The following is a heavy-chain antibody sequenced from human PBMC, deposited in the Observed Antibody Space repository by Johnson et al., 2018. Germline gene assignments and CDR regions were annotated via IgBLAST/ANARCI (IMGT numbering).Heavy chain of an antibody. CDR2: ISSEGSNK. D-gene: IGHD1-7*01. Sequence: VQLVESGGGVVQPGRSLRLSCAASRFTFTYYGMHWVRQAPGKGLEWVAVISSEGSNKYYADSVKGRFTISRDNSKNTLYLRMNGLRAEGTAVYICAKDQLELQGGGGFDIWGQGTMVTGSS. CDR3: AKDQLELQGGGGFDI. J-gene: IGHJ3*02. V-gene: IGHV3-30*18. CDR1: RFTFTYYG.